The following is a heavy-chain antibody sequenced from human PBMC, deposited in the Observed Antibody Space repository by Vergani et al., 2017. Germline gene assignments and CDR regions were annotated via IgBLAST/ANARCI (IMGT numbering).Heavy chain of an antibody. D-gene: IGHD3-16*01. CDR2: ISYDGSNK. J-gene: IGHJ3*02. V-gene: IGHV3-30*18. CDR3: AKDQGVTFGGPSAFDI. Sequence: QVQLVESGGGVVQPGRSLRLSCAASGFTFSSYGMHWVRQAPGKGLEWVAVISYDGSNKYYADSVKGRFTISRDNSKNTLYLQMNSLRAEDKAVYYCAKDQGVTFGGPSAFDIWGQGTMVTVSS. CDR1: GFTFSSYG.